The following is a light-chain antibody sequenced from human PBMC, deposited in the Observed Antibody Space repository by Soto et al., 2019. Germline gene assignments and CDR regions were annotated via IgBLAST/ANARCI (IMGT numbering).Light chain of an antibody. CDR2: DTS. CDR3: HQHNNWWT. J-gene: IGKJ1*01. V-gene: IGKV3D-15*01. Sequence: ETVMTQSPATLSVSPGERVTLSCRASKSVSSNLAWYQQKPGQAPRLLIYDTSNRAGGIPARFSGSGSGTDSTLTITSLQSEDFGVYYCHQHNNWWTFGQGTKVDI. CDR1: KSVSSN.